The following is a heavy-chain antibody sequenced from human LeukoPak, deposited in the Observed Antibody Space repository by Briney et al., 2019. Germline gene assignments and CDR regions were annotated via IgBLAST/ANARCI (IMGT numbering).Heavy chain of an antibody. D-gene: IGHD6-13*01. CDR2: MNPNSGNT. Sequence: GASVTVSCKASGYTFTSYDINWVRQATGQGPEWMGWMNPNSGNTGYAQKFQGRVIMTRNTSISTAYMELSSLRSEDTAVYYCARVSSSWYGGYYYGMDVWGQGTTVTVSS. V-gene: IGHV1-8*01. J-gene: IGHJ6*02. CDR1: GYTFTSYD. CDR3: ARVSSSWYGGYYYGMDV.